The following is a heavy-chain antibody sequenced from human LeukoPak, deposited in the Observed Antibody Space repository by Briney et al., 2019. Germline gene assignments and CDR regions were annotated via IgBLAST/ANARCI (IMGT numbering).Heavy chain of an antibody. Sequence: PSETLSLTCTVSGGSISSSSYYWGWIRQPPGKGLEWIGSIYYSGSTYYNPSLKSRVTISVDTSKNQFSLKLSSVTAADTAVYCCARRTPATVTERFDPWGQGTLVTVSS. CDR3: ARRTPATVTERFDP. D-gene: IGHD4-17*01. V-gene: IGHV4-39*01. CDR1: GGSISSSSYY. J-gene: IGHJ5*02. CDR2: IYYSGST.